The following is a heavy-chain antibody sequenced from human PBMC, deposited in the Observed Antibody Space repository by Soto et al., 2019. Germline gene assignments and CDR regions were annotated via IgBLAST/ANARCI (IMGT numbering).Heavy chain of an antibody. J-gene: IGHJ4*02. CDR2: IWYDGSNK. D-gene: IGHD7-27*01. CDR3: ARVPGPIDY. V-gene: IGHV3-33*01. CDR1: GGPFGRFG. Sequence: GGSRGLSFAPLGGPFGRFGMPGVRQAPGKGLEWVAVIWYDGSNKYYADSVKGRFTISRDNSKNTLYLQMNSLRAEDTAVYYCARVPGPIDYWGQGTLVTVSS.